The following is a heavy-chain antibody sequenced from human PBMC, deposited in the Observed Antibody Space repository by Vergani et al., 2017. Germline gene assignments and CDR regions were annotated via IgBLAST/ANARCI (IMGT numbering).Heavy chain of an antibody. V-gene: IGHV3-23*01. CDR2: ISGSGGST. Sequence: EVQLLESGGGLVQPGGSLRLSCAASGFTFSSYAMSWVRQAPGKGLEWVSGISGSGGSTYYADSVKGRFTISRDNSKNTLYLQMNSLRAEDTAGYYCTTVFGCDDSSGYYDGNWAEDFEHWGQGTLVTVSS. J-gene: IGHJ1*01. D-gene: IGHD3-22*01. CDR3: TTVFGCDDSSGYYDGNWAEDFEH. CDR1: GFTFSSYA.